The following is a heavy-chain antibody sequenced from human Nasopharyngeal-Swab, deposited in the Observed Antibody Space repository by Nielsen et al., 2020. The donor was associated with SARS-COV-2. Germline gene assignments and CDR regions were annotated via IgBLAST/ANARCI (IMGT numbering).Heavy chain of an antibody. D-gene: IGHD2/OR15-2a*01. CDR3: AKDLRGPYFF. Sequence: GGSLRLSCVASGFPFRTYGMTWVRQAPGKGLEWVSAISGSGDISGSGGSTYYADSVKGRFTISRDNSKNTLSLQMNGLGAEDTAVYYCAKDLRGPYFFWGQGTLVTVSS. CDR2: ISGSGDISGSGGST. CDR1: GFPFRTYG. J-gene: IGHJ4*02. V-gene: IGHV3-23*01.